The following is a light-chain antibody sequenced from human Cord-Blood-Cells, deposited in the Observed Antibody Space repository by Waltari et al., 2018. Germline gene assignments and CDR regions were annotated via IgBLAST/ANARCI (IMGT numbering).Light chain of an antibody. CDR2: EVS. Sequence: QSALTQPPSASGSPGQSVTISCTGTSSDVGGYNYVSWYQQHPGKAPKLMIYEVSKRPSGVPDRFSVSKSGNTASLTVSGLQAEDEADDYCSSYAGSNKVFGGGTKLTVL. J-gene: IGLJ3*02. V-gene: IGLV2-8*01. CDR1: SSDVGGYNY. CDR3: SSYAGSNKV.